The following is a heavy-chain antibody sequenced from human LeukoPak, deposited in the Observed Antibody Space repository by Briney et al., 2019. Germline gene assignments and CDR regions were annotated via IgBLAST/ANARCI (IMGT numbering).Heavy chain of an antibody. D-gene: IGHD1-26*01. CDR1: GYTFTGYY. CDR2: INPDSGVT. CDR3: ARDQGGSYGIALGY. V-gene: IGHV1-2*02. Sequence: ASVKVSCKASGYTFTGYYIHWVRQAPGQGLEWMGWINPDSGVTNYAQKFQGRVTMTRDTSISTAYMELSRLRSDDTAVYHCARDQGGSYGIALGYWGQGTLVTVSS. J-gene: IGHJ4*02.